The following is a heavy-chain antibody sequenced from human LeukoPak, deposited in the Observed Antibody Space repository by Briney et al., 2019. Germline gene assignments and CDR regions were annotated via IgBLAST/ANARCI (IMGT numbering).Heavy chain of an antibody. CDR2: INPNSGGT. CDR3: ARGRIGTNPSGCLT. D-gene: IGHD5-12*01. V-gene: IGHV1-2*06. Sequence: ASVKVSCKASGYTFTGYYMHWVRQAPGQGLEWMGRINPNSGGTNYAQKFQGRVTMTRDTSISTAYMELSRLRSDDTAVYYCARGRIGTNPSGCLTWGQGTLVTVSS. J-gene: IGHJ4*02. CDR1: GYTFTGYY.